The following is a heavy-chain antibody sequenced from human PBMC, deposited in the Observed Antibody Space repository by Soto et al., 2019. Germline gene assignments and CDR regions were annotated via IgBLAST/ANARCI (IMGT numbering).Heavy chain of an antibody. CDR3: VREGVGPTYGWFDP. CDR1: GYTFTGNY. Sequence: QVQLVQSGAEVKKPGASVKVSCEATGYTFTGNYLHWVRQAPGQGLEWMGWIHPHSGATKYAQKFQGWVTMTRDTSISTAYLDLSSLKSNDTADYYCVREGVGPTYGWFDPWGQGTLVTVSS. V-gene: IGHV1-2*04. D-gene: IGHD1-26*01. J-gene: IGHJ5*02. CDR2: IHPHSGAT.